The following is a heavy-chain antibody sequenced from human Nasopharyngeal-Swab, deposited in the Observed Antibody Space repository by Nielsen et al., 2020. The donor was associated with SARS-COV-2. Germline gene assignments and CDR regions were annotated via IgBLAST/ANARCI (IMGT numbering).Heavy chain of an antibody. V-gene: IGHV1-8*01. Sequence: ASVKVSCKASGYTFTSYDINWVRQATGQGLEWMGWMNPNSGNTGYAQKFQGRVTMTRNTSISTAYMELSSLRSEDTAVYYCARVLPVLQLSFGSGYCTSHYYYGMDVWGQGTTVTVSS. CDR1: GYTFTSYD. CDR2: MNPNSGNT. J-gene: IGHJ6*02. D-gene: IGHD3-3*01. CDR3: ARVLPVLQLSFGSGYCTSHYYYGMDV.